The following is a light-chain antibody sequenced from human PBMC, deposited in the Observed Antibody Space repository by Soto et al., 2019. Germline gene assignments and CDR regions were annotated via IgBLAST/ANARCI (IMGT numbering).Light chain of an antibody. CDR1: QSVSSY. V-gene: IGKV3-15*01. CDR2: DAS. Sequence: DIVLTQSPGTLSLSPGERATLSCRASQSVSSYLAWYQQKPGRAPRLLIYDASNRATGIPARFSGSGSGTEFTLTISTLQSEDVAIYYCQQYNSWPPYTFGQGTKVDI. CDR3: QQYNSWPPYT. J-gene: IGKJ2*01.